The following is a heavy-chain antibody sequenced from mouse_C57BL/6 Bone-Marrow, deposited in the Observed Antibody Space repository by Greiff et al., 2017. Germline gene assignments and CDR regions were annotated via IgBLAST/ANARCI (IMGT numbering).Heavy chain of an antibody. Sequence: QVQLQQSGPELVKPGASVKISCKASGYAFSSSWMNWVKQRPGKGLEWIGRIYPGDGDTNYNGKFKGKATLTADKSSSTAYMQLSSLTSEDSAVYFCARREGLGWFAYWGPGTLVTVSA. CDR1: GYAFSSSW. CDR3: ARREGLGWFAY. D-gene: IGHD2-2*01. J-gene: IGHJ3*01. V-gene: IGHV1-82*01. CDR2: IYPGDGDT.